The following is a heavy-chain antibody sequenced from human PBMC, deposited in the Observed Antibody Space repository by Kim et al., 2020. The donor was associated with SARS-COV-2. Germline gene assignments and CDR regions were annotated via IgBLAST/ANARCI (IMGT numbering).Heavy chain of an antibody. Sequence: NYNPSLKSRVTISVDTSKNQFSLKLSSVTAADTAVYYCARDSVTWDAFDIWGQGTMVTVSS. J-gene: IGHJ3*02. V-gene: IGHV4-59*01. D-gene: IGHD4-17*01. CDR3: ARDSVTWDAFDI.